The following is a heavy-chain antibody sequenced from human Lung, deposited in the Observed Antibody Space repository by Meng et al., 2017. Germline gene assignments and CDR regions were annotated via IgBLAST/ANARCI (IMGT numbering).Heavy chain of an antibody. CDR1: GFSFTDAW. D-gene: IGHD6-13*01. V-gene: IGHV3-15*01. Sequence: EGELVGAGGGLVKQVGSLRLSCVASGFSFTDAWMSWVRQAPGKGLEWVGRIKSNSDGGTTDYAAPVKGRFTISRDDSKNTLYLQMNSLITEDTAVYFCATGAAAADHWGQGTLVTVSS. J-gene: IGHJ4*02. CDR3: ATGAAAADH. CDR2: IKSNSDGGTT.